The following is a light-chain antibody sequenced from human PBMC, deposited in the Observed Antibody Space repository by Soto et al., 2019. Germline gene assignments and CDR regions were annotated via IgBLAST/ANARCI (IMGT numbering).Light chain of an antibody. CDR2: SNN. CDR1: SSNIGSST. CDR3: AAWDDSLNGVE. Sequence: QAVVTQPPSASGTPGQRVTISCSGSSSNIGSSTVNWYQHLPGTAPKLLIYSNNARSSGVPDRFSGSKSGTSASLAISGLQSEDEADYYCAAWDDSLNGVEFGGGTQLTVL. V-gene: IGLV1-44*01. J-gene: IGLJ2*01.